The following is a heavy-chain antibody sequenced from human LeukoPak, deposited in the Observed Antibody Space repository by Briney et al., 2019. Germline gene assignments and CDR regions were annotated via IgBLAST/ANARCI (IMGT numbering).Heavy chain of an antibody. J-gene: IGHJ5*01. V-gene: IGHV1-18*04. Sequence: ASVKVSCKTSGYTFTGYYMHWVRQAPGQGLEGMGWISAYSGNTNYADNLQGRLTMTTDTSTSTAHMELRSLRSDDTAVYYCVRVAMIRGVVFKNWFDSWGQGSLVTVSS. D-gene: IGHD3-10*01. CDR2: ISAYSGNT. CDR3: VRVAMIRGVVFKNWFDS. CDR1: GYTFTGYY.